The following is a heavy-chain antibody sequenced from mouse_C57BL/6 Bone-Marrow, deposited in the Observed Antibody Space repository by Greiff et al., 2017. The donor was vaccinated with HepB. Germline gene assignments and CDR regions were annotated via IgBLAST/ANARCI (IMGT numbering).Heavy chain of an antibody. D-gene: IGHD1-1*01. CDR3: ARRTTVVYWYFDV. V-gene: IGHV1-52*01. CDR2: IDPSDSET. Sequence: VQLQQSGAELVRPGSSVKLSCKASGYTFTSYWMHWVKQRPIQGLEWIGNIDPSDSETHYNQKFKDKATLTVDKSSSTAYMQLSSLTSEDSAVYYCARRTTVVYWYFDVWGTGTTVTVSS. CDR1: GYTFTSYW. J-gene: IGHJ1*03.